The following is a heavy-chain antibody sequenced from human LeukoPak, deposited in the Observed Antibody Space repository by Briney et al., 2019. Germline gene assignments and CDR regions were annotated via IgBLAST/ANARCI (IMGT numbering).Heavy chain of an antibody. J-gene: IGHJ4*02. CDR1: GGSLTSSSYY. D-gene: IGHD3-16*02. CDR3: ARVYYDYVWGSYRLYYFDY. Sequence: PSETLSLTCTVSGGSLTSSSYYWGWIRQPPGKGLEWIGSIYYSGSTYYNPSLKSRVTISVDTSKNQFSLKLSSVTAADTAVYYCARVYYDYVWGSYRLYYFDYWGQGTLVTVSS. CDR2: IYYSGST. V-gene: IGHV4-39*07.